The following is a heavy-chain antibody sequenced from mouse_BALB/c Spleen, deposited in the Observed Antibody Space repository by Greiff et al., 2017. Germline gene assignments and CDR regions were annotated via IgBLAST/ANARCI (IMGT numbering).Heavy chain of an antibody. Sequence: EVQVVESGPGLVKPSQSLSLTCSVTGYSITSGYYWNWIRQFPGNKLEWMGYISYDGSNNYNPSLKNRISITRDTSKNQFFLKLNSVTTEDTATYYCARDDGYHFDYWGQGTTLTVSS. D-gene: IGHD2-3*01. J-gene: IGHJ2*01. CDR2: ISYDGSN. V-gene: IGHV3-6*02. CDR1: GYSITSGYY. CDR3: ARDDGYHFDY.